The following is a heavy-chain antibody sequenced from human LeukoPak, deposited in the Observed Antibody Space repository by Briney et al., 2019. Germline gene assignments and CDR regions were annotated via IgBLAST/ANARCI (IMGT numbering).Heavy chain of an antibody. CDR2: INPNSGGT. D-gene: IGHD2-2*01. CDR1: GYTFTGPY. J-gene: IGHJ3*02. CDR3: ARDQPDIVVVPAAIRDAFDI. V-gene: IGHV1-2*02. Sequence: GASVKVSCKASGYTFTGPYMHWVRQAPGQGLEWMGWINPNSGGTNYAQNFQGRVTMTRDTSFSTAYMEVSRLRSDDTAVYYCARDQPDIVVVPAAIRDAFDIWGQGTMVTVSS.